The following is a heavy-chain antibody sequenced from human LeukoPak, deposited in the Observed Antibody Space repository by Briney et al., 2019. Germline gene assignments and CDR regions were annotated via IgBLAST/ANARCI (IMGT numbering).Heavy chain of an antibody. V-gene: IGHV3-48*03. CDR2: ISSSGDTI. CDR3: AKGKGGQQLVFWY. CDR1: GFTFSSYE. D-gene: IGHD6-13*01. J-gene: IGHJ4*02. Sequence: GGSLRLSCAASGFTFSSYEMNWVRQAPGKGLEWVSYISSSGDTIHYADSVKGRFTISRDNAKNSLYLQMNSLRAEDTAVYYCAKGKGGQQLVFWYWGQGTLVTVSS.